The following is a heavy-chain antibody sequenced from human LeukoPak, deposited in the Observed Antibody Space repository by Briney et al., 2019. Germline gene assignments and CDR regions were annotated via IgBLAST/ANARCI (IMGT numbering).Heavy chain of an antibody. CDR3: AMGLGYCSGGSCYYNWFDP. CDR2: IIPIFGTA. D-gene: IGHD2-15*01. J-gene: IGHJ5*02. CDR1: GGTFSSYA. V-gene: IGHV1-69*13. Sequence: SVKVSCKASGGTFSSYAISWVRQAPGQGLEWMGGIIPIFGTANYAQKLQGRVTITADEPASKAYMELSSLRSEDTAVYYCAMGLGYCSGGSCYYNWFDPWGQGTLVTVSS.